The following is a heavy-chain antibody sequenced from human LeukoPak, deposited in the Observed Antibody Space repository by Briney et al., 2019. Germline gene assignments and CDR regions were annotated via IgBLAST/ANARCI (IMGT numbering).Heavy chain of an antibody. CDR2: INHSGST. J-gene: IGHJ6*02. D-gene: IGHD5-24*01. CDR1: GGSFSGYY. CDR3: ASQETPTNPYYYYGMDV. Sequence: SETLSLTCAVYGGSFSGYYWSWIRQPPGKGLEWIGEINHSGSTNYNPSLKSRVTISVDTSKNQFSLRLSSVTAADTAVYYCASQETPTNPYYYYGMDVWGQGTTVTVSS. V-gene: IGHV4-34*01.